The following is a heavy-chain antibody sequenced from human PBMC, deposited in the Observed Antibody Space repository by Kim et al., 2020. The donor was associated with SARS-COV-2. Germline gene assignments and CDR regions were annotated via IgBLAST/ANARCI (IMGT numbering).Heavy chain of an antibody. CDR1: GFTFSSYA. J-gene: IGHJ5*02. CDR3: ARSGSGSYFNWFDP. D-gene: IGHD3-10*01. CDR2: ISYDGSNK. Sequence: GGSLRLSCAASGFTFSSYAMHWVRQAPGKGLEWVAVISYDGSNKYYADSVKGRFIISRDNSKNTLYLQMNSLRAEDTAVYYCARSGSGSYFNWFDPWGQG. V-gene: IGHV3-30-3*01.